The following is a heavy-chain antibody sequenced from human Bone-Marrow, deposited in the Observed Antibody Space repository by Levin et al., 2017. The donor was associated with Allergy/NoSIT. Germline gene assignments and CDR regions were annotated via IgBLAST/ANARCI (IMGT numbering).Heavy chain of an antibody. J-gene: IGHJ4*02. CDR3: AGGVLRYFDWLAY. V-gene: IGHV3-33*01. CDR1: GFTFSSYG. Sequence: PGGSLRLSCAASGFTFSSYGMHWVRQAPGKGLEWVAVIWYDGSNKYYADSVKGRFTISRDNSKNTLYLQMNSLRAEDTAVYYCAGGVLRYFDWLAYWGQGTLVTVSS. CDR2: IWYDGSNK. D-gene: IGHD3-9*01.